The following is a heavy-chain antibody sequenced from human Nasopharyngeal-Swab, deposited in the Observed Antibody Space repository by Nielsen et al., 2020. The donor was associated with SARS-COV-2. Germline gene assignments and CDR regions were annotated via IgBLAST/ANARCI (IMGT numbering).Heavy chain of an antibody. CDR2: INPSGGST. D-gene: IGHD5-24*01. CDR3: ARDSRSATDLDY. CDR1: GYTFTSYY. V-gene: IGHV1-46*01. Sequence: SVKVSCKASGYTFTSYYMHWVRQAPGQGLEWMGIINPSGGSTNYAQKLQGRVTMTTDTSTSTAYMELRSLRSDDTAVYYCARDSRSATDLDYWGQGTLVTVSS. J-gene: IGHJ4*02.